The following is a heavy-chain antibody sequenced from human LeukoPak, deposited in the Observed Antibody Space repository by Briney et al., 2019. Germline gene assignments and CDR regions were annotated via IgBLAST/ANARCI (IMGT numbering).Heavy chain of an antibody. Sequence: GGSLRLSCAASGFTFSDYYMSWVRQAPGKGPEWVANIKPDGSEKYYMDSVKGRFTISRDNAKNSLSLQMNSLRAEDTAVYYCARETTPDFSYYYMDVWGEGTTVTVSS. CDR1: GFTFSDYY. D-gene: IGHD1/OR15-1a*01. CDR3: ARETTPDFSYYYMDV. J-gene: IGHJ6*03. V-gene: IGHV3-7*01. CDR2: IKPDGSEK.